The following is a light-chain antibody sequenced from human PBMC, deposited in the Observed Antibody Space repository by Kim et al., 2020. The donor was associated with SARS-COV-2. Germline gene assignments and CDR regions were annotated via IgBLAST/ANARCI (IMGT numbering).Light chain of an antibody. J-gene: IGKJ2*01. V-gene: IGKV1-5*03. CDR2: KAS. CDR3: QQYNSYPYT. CDR1: QSIGTW. Sequence: SASLGAGVTIASRARQSIGTWLAWYQQKPGKAPKFLIYKASILQSGVPSRFSGSGSGTEFTLTINSLQPDDFATYYCQQYNSYPYTFGQGTKLEIK.